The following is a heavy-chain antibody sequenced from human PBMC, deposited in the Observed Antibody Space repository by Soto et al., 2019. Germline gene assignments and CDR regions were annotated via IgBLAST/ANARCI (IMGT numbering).Heavy chain of an antibody. D-gene: IGHD3-16*01. CDR3: ARVTDYYGIDV. Sequence: QVQLVQSGAEVKKPGASVKVSCKASGYTFTSYDINWVRQATGQGLEWMGWMNPNSGNTGYAQKFQGRVNMNTSISTSYMELSSLRSEATAVYYCARVTDYYGIDVWVQGTKDTVSS. V-gene: IGHV1-8*01. J-gene: IGHJ6*02. CDR2: MNPNSGNT. CDR1: GYTFTSYD.